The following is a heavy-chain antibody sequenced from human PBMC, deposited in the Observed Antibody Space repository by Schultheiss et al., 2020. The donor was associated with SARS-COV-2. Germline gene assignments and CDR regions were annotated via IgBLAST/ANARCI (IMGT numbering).Heavy chain of an antibody. CDR3: ARGPYGSGLFDP. Sequence: LSLTCTVSGGSISSYYWSWIRQPPGKGLEWIGYIYYSGSTNYNPSLKSRVTISVDTSKNQFSLKLSSVTAADTAVYYCARGPYGSGLFDPWGQGTLVTVSS. V-gene: IGHV4-59*01. CDR2: IYYSGST. J-gene: IGHJ5*02. D-gene: IGHD3-10*01. CDR1: GGSISSYY.